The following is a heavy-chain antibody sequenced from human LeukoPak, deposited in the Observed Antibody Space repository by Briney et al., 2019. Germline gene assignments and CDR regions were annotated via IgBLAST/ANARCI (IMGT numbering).Heavy chain of an antibody. J-gene: IGHJ3*02. CDR1: GFTFSSYS. CDR3: ARDNLWAFDI. CDR2: INGDSTTR. Sequence: GGSLRLSCEASGFTFSSYSMNWVRQAPGKGLEWVSNINGDSTTRDYADSVKGRFSISGDRAKNSLYLQMNSLRDEDTAVYYCARDNLWAFDIWGQGSMVTVSS. D-gene: IGHD3-10*01. V-gene: IGHV3-48*02.